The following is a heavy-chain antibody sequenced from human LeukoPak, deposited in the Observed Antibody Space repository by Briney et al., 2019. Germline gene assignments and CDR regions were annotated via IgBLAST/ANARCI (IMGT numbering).Heavy chain of an antibody. V-gene: IGHV3-11*01. D-gene: IGHD4-17*01. CDR2: ISSSGSTI. J-gene: IGHJ4*02. Sequence: GGSLRLSCAASGFTFSDYYMSWIRQAPGKGLEWVSYISSSGSTIYYADSVKGRFTISRDNAKNSLYLQMNSLRAEDTAVYYCARDQQRVDYGDYVTHWGQGTLVRVSS. CDR3: ARDQQRVDYGDYVTH. CDR1: GFTFSDYY.